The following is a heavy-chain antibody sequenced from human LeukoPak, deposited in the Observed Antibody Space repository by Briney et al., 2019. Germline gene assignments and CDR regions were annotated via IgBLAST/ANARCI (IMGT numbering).Heavy chain of an antibody. D-gene: IGHD6-19*01. Sequence: GGSLRLSCAASGFNFDDYTMHWVRQPPGKGLEWVSPISWDGSTTYYADSVKGRFTISRDNSKDSLYLQMNSLRTEDTAFYYCAKKGVAVTSTGSYFDYWGQGTLVTVSS. CDR2: ISWDGSTT. V-gene: IGHV3-43*01. J-gene: IGHJ4*02. CDR3: AKKGVAVTSTGSYFDY. CDR1: GFNFDDYT.